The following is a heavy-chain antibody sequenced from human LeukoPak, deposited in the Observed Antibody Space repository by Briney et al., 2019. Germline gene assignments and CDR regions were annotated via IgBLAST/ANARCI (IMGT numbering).Heavy chain of an antibody. CDR2: IIPIFGTA. D-gene: IGHD1-26*01. CDR1: GVTFSSYA. V-gene: IGHV1-69*05. Sequence: SVKVTCKASGVTFSSYAISWVRQAPGQGLEWMGGIIPIFGTANYAQKFQGRVTITTDESTSTAYMKLSRLRSEETAVYYCARASSGSYDYFDYWGQGSLVTVSS. CDR3: ARASSGSYDYFDY. J-gene: IGHJ4*02.